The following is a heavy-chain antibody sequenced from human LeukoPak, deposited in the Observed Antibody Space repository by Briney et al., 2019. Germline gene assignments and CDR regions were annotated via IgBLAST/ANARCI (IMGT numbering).Heavy chain of an antibody. CDR2: INHSGST. D-gene: IGHD6-13*01. Sequence: KPSETLSLTCTVSGGSISSYYWSWLRPPPGKGLEWIGEINHSGSTNYNPSLKSRVTISEDTSKNQFSLKLSSVTAADTAVYYCARGASSRFEHWGQGTLVTVSS. J-gene: IGHJ4*02. CDR3: ARGASSRFEH. V-gene: IGHV4-34*01. CDR1: GGSISSYY.